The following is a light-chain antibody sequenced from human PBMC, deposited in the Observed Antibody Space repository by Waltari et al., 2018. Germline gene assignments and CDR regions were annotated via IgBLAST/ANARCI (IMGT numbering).Light chain of an antibody. V-gene: IGLV3-25*03. Sequence: SYELTHPPSVSVSPGETAMLPCAGHALPTQFAYWYQQKPGQAPVLVIYKDSERPSGIPERFSGSSSGTTVTLTISGVQAEDEADYYCQSADSSGTYWVFGGGTKLTVL. J-gene: IGLJ3*02. CDR3: QSADSSGTYWV. CDR2: KDS. CDR1: ALPTQF.